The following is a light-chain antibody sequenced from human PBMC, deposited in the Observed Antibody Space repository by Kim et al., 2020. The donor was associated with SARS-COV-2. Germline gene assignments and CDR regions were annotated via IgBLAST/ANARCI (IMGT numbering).Light chain of an antibody. CDR2: AAS. J-gene: IGKJ3*01. V-gene: IGKV1-12*01. CDR3: QLAYIVPFT. Sequence: DIQMTQSPSFVSASVGDRVSITCRASQNINTWLAWYQQKPGKPPKLLIDAASSLQSGVSSRFSGSGSGTDFTLTISSLQPDDFATYYCQLAYIVPFTFGPGTKVDIK. CDR1: QNINTW.